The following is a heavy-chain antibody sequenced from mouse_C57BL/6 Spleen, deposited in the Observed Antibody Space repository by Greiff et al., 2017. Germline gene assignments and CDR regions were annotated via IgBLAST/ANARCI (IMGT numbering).Heavy chain of an antibody. V-gene: IGHV1-26*01. CDR2: INPNNGGT. CDR1: GYTFTDYY. J-gene: IGHJ4*01. CDR3: ASHGDYYAMDY. Sequence: QLQQSGPELVKPGASVKISCKASGYTFTDYYMNWVKQSHGKSLEWIGDINPNNGGTSYNQKFKGKATLTVDKSSSTAYMELRSLTSEDSAVYYCASHGDYYAMDYWGQGTSVTVSS.